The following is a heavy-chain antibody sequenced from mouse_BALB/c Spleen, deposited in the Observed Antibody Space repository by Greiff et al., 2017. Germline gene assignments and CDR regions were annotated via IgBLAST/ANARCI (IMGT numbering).Heavy chain of an antibody. J-gene: IGHJ2*01. CDR2: INSNGGST. Sequence: DVKLVESGGGLVQPGGSLKLSCAASGFTFSSYGMSWVRQTPDKRLELVATINSNGGSTYYPDSVKGRFTISRDNAKNTLYLQMSSLKSEDTAMYYCARITTVVANFDYWGQGTTLTVSS. D-gene: IGHD1-1*01. CDR3: ARITTVVANFDY. CDR1: GFTFSSYG. V-gene: IGHV5-6-3*01.